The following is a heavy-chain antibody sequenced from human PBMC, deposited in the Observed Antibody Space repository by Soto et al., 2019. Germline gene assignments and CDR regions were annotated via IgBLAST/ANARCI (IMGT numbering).Heavy chain of an antibody. CDR1: GGSFSGYY. CDR2: INHSGST. CDR3: ARGYGRNFDY. Sequence: QVQLQQWGAGLLKPSETLSLTCAVYGGSFSGYYWSWIRQPPGKGLEWIGEINHSGSTNYNTSLKSRVTISVDTSKNQFSLKLSYVTASDTAVYSCARGYGRNFDYWGQGTLVTVSS. V-gene: IGHV4-34*01. J-gene: IGHJ4*02. D-gene: IGHD3-10*01.